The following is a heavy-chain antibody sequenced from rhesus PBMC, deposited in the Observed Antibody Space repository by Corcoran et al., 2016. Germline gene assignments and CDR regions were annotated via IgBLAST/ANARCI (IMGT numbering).Heavy chain of an antibody. CDR1: GGSITSNY. CDR3: VRRTNSPTGDSLDV. D-gene: IGHD4-29*01. J-gene: IGHJ5-2*02. CDR2: ISGSGGRN. V-gene: IGHV4-173*01. Sequence: QLQLQESGPGLVKPSETLSLTCAVSGGSITSNYWNWIRQSPGKGLGWFVRISGSGGRNDYHPSLHSRSTISPYTSQRQFSLNLRSVTAADTAVYYCVRRTNSPTGDSLDVWGRGILITVSS.